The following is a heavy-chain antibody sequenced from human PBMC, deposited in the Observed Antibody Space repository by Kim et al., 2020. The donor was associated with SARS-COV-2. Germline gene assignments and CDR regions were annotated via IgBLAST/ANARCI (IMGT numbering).Heavy chain of an antibody. Sequence: SETLSLTCSVAGGSIARSGHYWDWIRQPPGKGLEWTGSTYYSGATYYSPSLKSRVTISVDTSKNQFSLRLRSVTAADTAVYYCARRFCPPGRSCTLFDYWGQGIPVTVSS. J-gene: IGHJ4*02. D-gene: IGHD6-13*01. CDR3: ARRFCPPGRSCTLFDY. V-gene: IGHV4-39*01. CDR2: TYYSGAT. CDR1: GGSIARSGHY.